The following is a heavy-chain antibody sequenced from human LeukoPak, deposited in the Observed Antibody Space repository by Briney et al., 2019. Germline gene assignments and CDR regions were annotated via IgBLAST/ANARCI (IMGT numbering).Heavy chain of an antibody. CDR3: ARGRYYDSSGYYLGTIDY. CDR2: INPNSGGT. D-gene: IGHD3-22*01. V-gene: IGHV1-2*06. CDR1: GYTFTSYG. J-gene: IGHJ4*02. Sequence: APVKVSCKASGYTFTSYGISWVRQAPGQGLEWMGRINPNSGGTNYAQKFQGRVTMTRDTSISTAYMELSRLRSDDTAVYYCARGRYYDSSGYYLGTIDYWGQGTLVTVSS.